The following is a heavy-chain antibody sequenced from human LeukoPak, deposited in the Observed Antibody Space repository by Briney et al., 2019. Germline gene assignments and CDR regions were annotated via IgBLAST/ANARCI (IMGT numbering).Heavy chain of an antibody. CDR3: ARGSNYDFWSGFDQPSGWFDP. CDR2: MNPNSGNT. D-gene: IGHD3-3*01. Sequence: ASVKVSCKASGYTFTIYDINWVRQATGQGLEWMGWMNPNSGNTGYAQKFQGRVTMTRNPSLSTAYIKLSTLRSEDTALYYCARGSNYDFWSGFDQPSGWFDPWGQGTLVTVSS. V-gene: IGHV1-8*01. CDR1: GYTFTIYD. J-gene: IGHJ5*02.